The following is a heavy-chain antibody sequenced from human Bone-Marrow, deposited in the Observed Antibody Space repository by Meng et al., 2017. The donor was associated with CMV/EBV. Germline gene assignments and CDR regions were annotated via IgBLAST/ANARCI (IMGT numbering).Heavy chain of an antibody. J-gene: IGHJ5*02. V-gene: IGHV3-30-3*01. D-gene: IGHD1/OR15-1a*01. CDR3: ARGEQISRS. CDR1: RFTFSTYA. CDR2: ISYDGSSK. Sequence: GGSLRLSCAASRFTFSTYAMHWVRQAPGKGLEWVAVISYDGSSKYYADSVKGRFTISRDNSRNTLYLQMNSLRAEDTAVYYCARGEQISRSWGQGTLVTVSS.